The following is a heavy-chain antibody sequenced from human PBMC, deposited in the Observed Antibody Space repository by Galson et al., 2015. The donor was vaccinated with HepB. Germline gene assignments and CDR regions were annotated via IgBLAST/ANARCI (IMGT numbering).Heavy chain of an antibody. CDR2: IYPGDSDT. V-gene: IGHV5-51*03. J-gene: IGHJ6*03. CDR3: ARRQLVKKKYYYYYYMDV. D-gene: IGHD6-13*01. CDR1: GYSFTSYW. Sequence: QSGAEVKKPGESLKISCKGSGYSFTSYWIGWVRQMPGKGLEWMGIIYPGDSDTRYSPSFQGQVTISADKSISTAYLQWSSLKASDTAMYYCARRQLVKKKYYYYYYMDVWGKGTTVTVSS.